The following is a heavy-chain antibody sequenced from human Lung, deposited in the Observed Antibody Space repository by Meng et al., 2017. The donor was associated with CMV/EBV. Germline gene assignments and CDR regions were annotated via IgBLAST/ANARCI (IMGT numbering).Heavy chain of an antibody. J-gene: IGHJ4*02. V-gene: IGHV4-34*01. D-gene: IGHD3-16*01. CDR2: INHSGSP. Sequence: SETLSPXCVVYGGSSSGYYWSWIRQPPGKGLEWIGKINHSGSPNYNPSLKSRVTISVDTSKNQFTMKLSSVTAADTAVYYCARGEIGRKGVDYWGQGTLGTVSS. CDR1: GGSSSGYY. CDR3: ARGEIGRKGVDY.